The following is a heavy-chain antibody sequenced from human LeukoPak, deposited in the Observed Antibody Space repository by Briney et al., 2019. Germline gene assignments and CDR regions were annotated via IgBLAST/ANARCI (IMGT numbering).Heavy chain of an antibody. CDR1: GYTFTSYG. CDR3: ARGGLYCSSTSCYGVDY. CDR2: VSAYNGNT. D-gene: IGHD2-2*01. J-gene: IGHJ4*02. V-gene: IGHV1-18*01. Sequence: GASVKVSCKASGYTFTSYGLSWVRQAPGQGLEWMAWVSAYNGNTNYAQKFRGRVTMTTDTSTSTAYMELRSLRSDDTAVYYCARGGLYCSSTSCYGVDYWGQGTLVTVSS.